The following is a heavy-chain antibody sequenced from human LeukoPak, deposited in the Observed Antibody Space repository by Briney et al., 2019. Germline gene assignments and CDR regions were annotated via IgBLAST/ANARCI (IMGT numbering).Heavy chain of an antibody. CDR2: INPNSGGT. J-gene: IGHJ4*02. Sequence: GASVNVFCKASVYTFTCYYMHWVRQAPGQGLEWMGWINPNSGGTNYAQKFQGRVTMTRDTSISTAYMELSRLRSDDTAVYYCARAMDIVATINTYWGQGTLVTVSS. CDR1: VYTFTCYY. V-gene: IGHV1-2*02. CDR3: ARAMDIVATINTY. D-gene: IGHD5-12*01.